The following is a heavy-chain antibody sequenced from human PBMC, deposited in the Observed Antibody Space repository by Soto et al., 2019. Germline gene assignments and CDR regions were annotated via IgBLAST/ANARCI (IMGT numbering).Heavy chain of an antibody. CDR1: GYTFTSYA. J-gene: IGHJ4*02. V-gene: IGHV1-3*01. CDR3: ARELGRKRVVPAVMGVDY. D-gene: IGHD2-2*01. Sequence: ASVKVSCKASGYTFTSYAMHWVRQAPGQRLEWMGWINAGNGNTKYSQKFQGRVTITRDTSASTAYMELSSLRSEDTAVYYCARELGRKRVVPAVMGVDYWGQGTLVTVSS. CDR2: INAGNGNT.